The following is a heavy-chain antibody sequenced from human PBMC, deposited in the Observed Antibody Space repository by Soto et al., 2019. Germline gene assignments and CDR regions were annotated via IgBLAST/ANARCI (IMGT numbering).Heavy chain of an antibody. CDR1: GFDFSSYS. D-gene: IGHD3-3*01. CDR3: VRDFGWYFRSGYMDV. Sequence: GESLRLSCAASGFDFSSYSMNWVRQAPGKGLEWVSSINEDSSYIYYAHSLRGRFTISRDNAKESLYLQMNSLRAEDTAVYYCVRDFGWYFRSGYMDVWGDGATVTVSS. V-gene: IGHV3-21*01. CDR2: INEDSSYI. J-gene: IGHJ6*03.